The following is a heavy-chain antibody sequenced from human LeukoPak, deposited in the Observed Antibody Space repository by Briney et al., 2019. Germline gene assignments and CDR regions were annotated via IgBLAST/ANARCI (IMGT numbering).Heavy chain of an antibody. V-gene: IGHV1-2*02. D-gene: IGHD5-18*01. Sequence: GASVKVSCKASGYTFTGYYMHWVRQAPGQGLEWMGWINPNSGGTNYAQKFQGRVTMTRDTSISTAYMELSRLRSDDTDVYYCATVQLWSDHFDYWGQGTLVTVSS. CDR1: GYTFTGYY. CDR3: ATVQLWSDHFDY. CDR2: INPNSGGT. J-gene: IGHJ4*02.